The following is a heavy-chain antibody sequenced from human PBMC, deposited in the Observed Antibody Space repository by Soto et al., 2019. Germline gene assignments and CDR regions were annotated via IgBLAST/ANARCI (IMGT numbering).Heavy chain of an antibody. CDR2: ISYDGSNK. Sequence: GGSLRLSCAASGFTFSSYGMHWVRQAPGKGLEWVAVISYDGSNKYYADSVKGRFTISRDNSKNTLYLQMNSLRAEDTAVYYISKYSPAVVGALDYCGRRTLDTVSS. CDR1: GFTFSSYG. CDR3: SKYSPAVVGALDY. V-gene: IGHV3-30*18. J-gene: IGHJ4*01. D-gene: IGHD1-26*01.